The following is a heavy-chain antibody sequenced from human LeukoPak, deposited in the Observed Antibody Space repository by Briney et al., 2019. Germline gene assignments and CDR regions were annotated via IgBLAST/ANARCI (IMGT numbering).Heavy chain of an antibody. Sequence: SETLSLTCTVSGGSITRSSYYWGWIRQPPGKGLEWIGTIYYSGSTYYNPSLKSRVTISVDTSKNQFSLKLSSVTAADTAVYYCARHDLHSSSWYYFDYWGRGTLVTVSS. D-gene: IGHD6-13*01. J-gene: IGHJ4*02. CDR3: ARHDLHSSSWYYFDY. V-gene: IGHV4-39*01. CDR1: GGSITRSSYY. CDR2: IYYSGST.